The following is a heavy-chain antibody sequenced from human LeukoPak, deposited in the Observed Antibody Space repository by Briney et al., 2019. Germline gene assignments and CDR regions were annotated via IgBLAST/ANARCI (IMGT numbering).Heavy chain of an antibody. CDR1: GGSFSGYY. V-gene: IGHV4-34*01. CDR3: ARPVITPALWYFDL. J-gene: IGHJ2*01. D-gene: IGHD3-22*01. CDR2: INHSGSI. Sequence: SETLSLTCAVYGGSFSGYYWSWIRQPPGKGLEWIGEINHSGSINYNPSLKSRVTISVDTSKNQFSLKLSSVTAADTAVYYCARPVITPALWYFDLWGRGTLVTVSS.